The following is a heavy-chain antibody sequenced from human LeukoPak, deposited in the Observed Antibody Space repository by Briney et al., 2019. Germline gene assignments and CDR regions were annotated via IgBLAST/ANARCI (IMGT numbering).Heavy chain of an antibody. CDR3: VRGYSFGPYSMDV. V-gene: IGHV3-64D*09. D-gene: IGHD2-15*01. J-gene: IGHJ6*02. CDR2: ISDSGGST. CDR1: GLTFSSYS. Sequence: GGSLRLSCAASGLTFSSYSMNWVRQAPGKGLEYVSAISDSGGSTYYADSVKGRFTISRDNSKNTLYLQMSSLRAEDTAVYFCVRGYSFGPYSMDVWGQGATVTVS.